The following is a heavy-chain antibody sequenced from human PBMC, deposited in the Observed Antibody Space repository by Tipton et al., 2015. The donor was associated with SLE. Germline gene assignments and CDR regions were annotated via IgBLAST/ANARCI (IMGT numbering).Heavy chain of an antibody. CDR3: ARAHYNVWNLCDL. CDR1: GDSISNFY. J-gene: IGHJ5*02. V-gene: IGHV4-59*01. CDR2: IYSSGST. D-gene: IGHD3-3*01. Sequence: TLSLTCTVSGDSISNFYWTWFRQPPGKGLEWVGYIYSSGSTNYNPSLKSRVTISVDTSKNQFSLKLTSVTAADTAVYYCARAHYNVWNLCDLWGQGTLVTASS.